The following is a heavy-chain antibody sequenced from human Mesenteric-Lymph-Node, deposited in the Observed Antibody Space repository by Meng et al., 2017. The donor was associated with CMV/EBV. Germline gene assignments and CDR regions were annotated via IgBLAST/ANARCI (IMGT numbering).Heavy chain of an antibody. CDR2: IDSDGSST. D-gene: IGHD6-6*01. V-gene: IGHV3-74*01. CDR1: GFTFSNYW. CDR3: ARDARPSIAARYNWFDP. J-gene: IGHJ5*02. Sequence: GESLKISCAASGFTFSNYWMHWVRQVPGEGLVWVSRIDSDGSSTVYADSVKGRFIISRDNSKNTVHLQMISLTAEDTAVYYCARDARPSIAARYNWFDPWGQGTLVTVSS.